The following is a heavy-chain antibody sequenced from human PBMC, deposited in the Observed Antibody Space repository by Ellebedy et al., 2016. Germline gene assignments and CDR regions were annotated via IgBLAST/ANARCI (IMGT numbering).Heavy chain of an antibody. CDR2: IYYSGST. CDR3: ARVGIAATGVEYWYFDL. D-gene: IGHD6-13*01. J-gene: IGHJ2*01. Sequence: SETLSLTCTVSGGSISSYYWSWIRQPPGKGLEWIGYIYYSGSTNYNPSLKSRVTISEDTSKNQFSLKLSSVTAADTAVYYCARVGIAATGVEYWYFDLWGRGTLVTVSS. CDR1: GGSISSYY. V-gene: IGHV4-59*01.